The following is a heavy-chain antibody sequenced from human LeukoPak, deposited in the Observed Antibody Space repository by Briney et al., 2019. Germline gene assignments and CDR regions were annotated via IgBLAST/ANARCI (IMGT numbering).Heavy chain of an antibody. V-gene: IGHV1-8*01. J-gene: IGHJ6*03. Sequence: GASVKVSCKASGYTFISYDINWVRQATGQGIEWMGWMNPNSGNTGYAQKFQGRVTMTRNTSISTAYMELSSLRSEDTAVYYCARGQVRGVISPYYYYYMDVWGKGTTVTISS. CDR3: ARGQVRGVISPYYYYYMDV. CDR1: GYTFISYD. D-gene: IGHD3-10*01. CDR2: MNPNSGNT.